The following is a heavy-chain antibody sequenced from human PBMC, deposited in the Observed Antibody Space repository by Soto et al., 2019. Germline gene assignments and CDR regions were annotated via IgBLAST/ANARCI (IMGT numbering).Heavy chain of an antibody. J-gene: IGHJ6*02. D-gene: IGHD1-26*01. Sequence: PSETLSLTCTVSGGSISSYYWSWIRQPPGKGLEWIGYIYYSGSTNYNPSLKSRVTISVDTSKNQFSLKLSSVTAADTAVYYCARDGIGIVGATVGYYYGMDVWSQGTTVTVSS. CDR2: IYYSGST. V-gene: IGHV4-59*01. CDR3: ARDGIGIVGATVGYYYGMDV. CDR1: GGSISSYY.